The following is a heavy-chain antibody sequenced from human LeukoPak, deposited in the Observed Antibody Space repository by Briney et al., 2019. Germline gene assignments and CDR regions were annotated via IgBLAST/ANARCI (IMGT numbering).Heavy chain of an antibody. Sequence: ASVMVSCKASGYTFTGYYMRWVRQAPGQGLEWMGWINPNSGGTNYAQKFQGRVTMTRDTSISTAYMELSRLRSDDTAVYYCARDNDFWRGYGGFDYWGQGTLVTVSS. V-gene: IGHV1-2*02. CDR3: ARDNDFWRGYGGFDY. D-gene: IGHD3-3*01. CDR1: GYTFTGYY. J-gene: IGHJ4*02. CDR2: INPNSGGT.